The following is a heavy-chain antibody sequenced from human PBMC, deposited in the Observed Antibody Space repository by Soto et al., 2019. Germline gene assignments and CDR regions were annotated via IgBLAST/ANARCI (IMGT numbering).Heavy chain of an antibody. Sequence: GGSLRLSYAASGFTFSNAWMSWVRQAPGKGLEWVVRIKSKTDGGTTDYAANVKGRFTIERDDSKNTLYLKMNSLKTEDTAVYYCTTGITGDPTYYYYYGMDVWGQGTTVTVSS. J-gene: IGHJ6*02. CDR3: TTGITGDPTYYYYYGMDV. CDR2: IKSKTDGGTT. V-gene: IGHV3-15*01. CDR1: GFTFSNAW. D-gene: IGHD7-27*01.